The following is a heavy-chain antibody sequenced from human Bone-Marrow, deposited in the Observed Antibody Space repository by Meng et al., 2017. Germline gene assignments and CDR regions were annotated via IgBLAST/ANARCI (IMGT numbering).Heavy chain of an antibody. V-gene: IGHV5-51*01. CDR2: IYPGDSDT. J-gene: IGHJ4*02. CDR1: GYSFTSYW. D-gene: IGHD6-6*01. Sequence: GGSLRLSCKGSGYSFTSYWSGWVRQMPGKGLEWMGIIYPGDSDTRYSPSFQGQVTISADKSISTAYLQWSSLKASDAAMYYCARQGLASRYYFDYWGQGTLVTVSS. CDR3: ARQGLASRYYFDY.